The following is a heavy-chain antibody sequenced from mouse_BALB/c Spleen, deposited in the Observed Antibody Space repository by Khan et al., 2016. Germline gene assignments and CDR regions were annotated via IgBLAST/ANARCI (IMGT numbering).Heavy chain of an antibody. CDR3: SSDYDRFAY. Sequence: VQLQESGPGLVAPSQSLSITCTVSGFSLTGYGVNWVRQPPGKGLEWLGKIWADGRTDYNSALKSRVSISKDNSKSQVVLKMHSLQTDDTANYDCSSDYDRFAYWGQGTLVIVSA. V-gene: IGHV2-6-7*01. CDR1: GFSLTGYG. D-gene: IGHD2-12*01. CDR2: IWADGRT. J-gene: IGHJ3*01.